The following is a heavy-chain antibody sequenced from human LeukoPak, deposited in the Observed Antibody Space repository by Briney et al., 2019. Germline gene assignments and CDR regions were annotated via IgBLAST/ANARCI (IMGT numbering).Heavy chain of an antibody. D-gene: IGHD3-10*01. Sequence: GGSLRLSCAASGFTFSTYSMNWVRQAPGRGRGWVSSISSSGSYIYYADSVKGRFTISRDNAKNSLYLQMNSLRAEDTAVYYCARDIGEWFGERWAFDDYWGQGTLVTVSS. V-gene: IGHV3-21*01. CDR3: ARDIGEWFGERWAFDDY. J-gene: IGHJ4*02. CDR1: GFTFSTYS. CDR2: ISSSGSYI.